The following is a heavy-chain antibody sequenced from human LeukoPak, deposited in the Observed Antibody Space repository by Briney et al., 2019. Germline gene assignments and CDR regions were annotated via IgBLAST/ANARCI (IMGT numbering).Heavy chain of an antibody. D-gene: IGHD2-2*01. CDR1: GYTFTGYY. J-gene: IGHJ6*02. CDR2: INPKSGGT. Sequence: ASVKVSCKASGYTFTGYYMHWVRQAPGQGLEWMGWINPKSGGTNYAQKFQGRVTMTRDTTISTAYMELSRLRSDDTAVYYCARVMYSCSSTSCSNYYYYGMDVWGQGTTVTVYS. CDR3: ARVMYSCSSTSCSNYYYYGMDV. V-gene: IGHV1-2*02.